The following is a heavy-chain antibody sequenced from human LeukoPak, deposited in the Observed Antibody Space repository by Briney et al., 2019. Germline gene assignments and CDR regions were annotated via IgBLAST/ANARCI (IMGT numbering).Heavy chain of an antibody. J-gene: IGHJ4*02. CDR3: ARKNDYGDFHFDY. CDR1: GFTFSNYW. D-gene: IGHD4-17*01. V-gene: IGHV3-7*04. CDR2: IKQDGSEK. Sequence: GGSLRLSCAASGFTFSNYWMSWVRQAPGKGLEWVANIKQDGSEKYYVDSVKGRFTISRDNAKNSLYPQMNSLRAEDTGVYYCARKNDYGDFHFDYWGQGTLVTVSS.